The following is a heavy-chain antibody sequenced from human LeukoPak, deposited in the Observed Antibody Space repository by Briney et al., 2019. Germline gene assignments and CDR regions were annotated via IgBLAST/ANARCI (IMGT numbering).Heavy chain of an antibody. CDR2: IYYSGST. J-gene: IGHJ5*02. CDR1: GGSISSNDYY. Sequence: PSQTLSLTCTVSGGSISSNDYYWSWVRQHPGKGLEWIGYIYYSGSTYYNPSLKGRVTISVDTSKNQFSLKLSSVTAADTAVYYCARELTPDMIAAAGNWFDPWGQGTLVTVSS. D-gene: IGHD6-13*01. V-gene: IGHV4-31*03. CDR3: ARELTPDMIAAAGNWFDP.